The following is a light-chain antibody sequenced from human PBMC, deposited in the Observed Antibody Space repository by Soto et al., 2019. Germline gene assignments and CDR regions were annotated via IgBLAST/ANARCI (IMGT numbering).Light chain of an antibody. CDR1: QSTSSW. V-gene: IGKV1-5*01. J-gene: IGKJ1*01. CDR3: QQYNSYWT. Sequence: DIQMTQSPSTLSASVGDRVTITCRASQSTSSWLAWYEQKLGKAPKLLIYDASSLESGVPSRFSGSGSGTEFTLTISSLQPDDFATYYCQQYNSYWTFGQGTKVEIK. CDR2: DAS.